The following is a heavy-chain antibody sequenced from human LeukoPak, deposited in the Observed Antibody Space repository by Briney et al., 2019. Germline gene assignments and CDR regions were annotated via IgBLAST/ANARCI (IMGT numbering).Heavy chain of an antibody. V-gene: IGHV3-30-3*01. CDR1: GFTFSSYA. J-gene: IGHJ4*02. CDR3: ARGHTSYFDY. Sequence: GGSLRLSCAASGFTFSSYAMHWVRQAPGKGLEWVAVISYDGSNKYYADSVKGRFTISRDNSKNTLYLQMNSLRAEDTAVYYCARGHTSYFDYWGQGTLVTVSS. CDR2: ISYDGSNK. D-gene: IGHD2-2*02.